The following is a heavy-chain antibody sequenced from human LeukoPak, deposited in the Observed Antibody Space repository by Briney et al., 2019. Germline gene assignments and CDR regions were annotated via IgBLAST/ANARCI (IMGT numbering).Heavy chain of an antibody. V-gene: IGHV4-39*01. D-gene: IGHD5-18*01. CDR3: ARGFPVTRGYSYGPIDY. CDR2: IYYSGST. CDR1: GGSISSSSYY. J-gene: IGHJ4*02. Sequence: SETLSLTCTVSGGSISSSSYYWRWIRQPPGKGLEWIGSIYYSGSTYYNPSLKSRVTISVDTSKNQFSLKLSSVTAADTAVYYCARGFPVTRGYSYGPIDYWGQGTLVTVSS.